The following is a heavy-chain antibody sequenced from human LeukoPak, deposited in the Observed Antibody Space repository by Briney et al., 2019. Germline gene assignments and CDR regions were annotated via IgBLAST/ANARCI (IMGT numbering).Heavy chain of an antibody. V-gene: IGHV4-4*02. CDR2: IYYSGST. J-gene: IGHJ4*02. CDR1: GGSLTNDDW. CDR3: ARGGTSSGTIDY. D-gene: IGHD2-2*01. Sequence: PSGTLSLTCAVSGGSLTNDDWWNWVRQPPGKGLEWIGYIYYSGSTNYNPSLKSRVTISVDTSKNQFSLKLNSVTAADTAVYYCARGGTSSGTIDYWGQGTLVTVSS.